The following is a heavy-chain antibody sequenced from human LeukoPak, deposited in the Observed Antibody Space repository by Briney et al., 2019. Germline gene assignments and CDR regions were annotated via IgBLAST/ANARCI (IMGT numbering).Heavy chain of an antibody. V-gene: IGHV4-34*01. CDR3: ARDFNSGWSRGYFDL. J-gene: IGHJ2*01. CDR1: GGSFSGYY. D-gene: IGHD6-19*01. CDR2: INHSGST. Sequence: SETLSLTCAVYGGSFSGYYWSWIRQPPGKGLEWIGEINHSGSTNYNPSLKSRVTISVDKSRNQFSLKINSVTAADTAVYYCARDFNSGWSRGYFDLWGRGFLVTVSS.